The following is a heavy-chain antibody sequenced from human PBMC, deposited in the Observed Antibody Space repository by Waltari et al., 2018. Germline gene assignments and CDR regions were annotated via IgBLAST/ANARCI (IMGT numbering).Heavy chain of an antibody. D-gene: IGHD3-22*01. CDR2: ISGSGSST. J-gene: IGHJ4*02. CDR3: AKGGYYDSSGYYSY. Sequence: EVQLLESGGGLVQPGGSLRLSCAASGFTFSSYAMSWVRQAPGKGLEWVSAISGSGSSTDYADSVKGRVTISRDNYKNTLYLQMNSLRAEDTAVYYCAKGGYYDSSGYYSYWGQGTLVTVSS. V-gene: IGHV3-23*01. CDR1: GFTFSSYA.